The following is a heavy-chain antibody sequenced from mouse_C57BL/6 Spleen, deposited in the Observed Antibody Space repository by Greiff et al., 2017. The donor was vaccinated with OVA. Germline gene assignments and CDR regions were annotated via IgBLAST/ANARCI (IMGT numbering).Heavy chain of an antibody. CDR2: ISDGGSYT. Sequence: EVKVVESGGGLVKPGGSLKLSCAASGFTFSSYAMSWVRQTPEKRLEWVATISDGGSYTYYPDNVKGRFTISRDNAKNNLYLQMSHLKSEDTAMYYCARSYYDYEDYFDYWGQGTTLTVSS. CDR1: GFTFSSYA. D-gene: IGHD2-4*01. J-gene: IGHJ2*01. CDR3: ARSYYDYEDYFDY. V-gene: IGHV5-4*03.